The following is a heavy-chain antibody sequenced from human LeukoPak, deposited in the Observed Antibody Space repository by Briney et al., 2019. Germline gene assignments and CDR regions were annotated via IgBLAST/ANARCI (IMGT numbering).Heavy chain of an antibody. CDR2: ISGSGGST. D-gene: IGHD6-19*01. J-gene: IGHJ4*02. CDR3: AKDRPNSGWFFDY. CDR1: GFTFSSYA. V-gene: IGHV3-23*01. Sequence: GGSLRLSCAASGFTFSSYAMSWVRQAPGKGLEWVSAISGSGGSTHYADSVKGRFAISRDNSKNTLYLQMNSLRADDTAVYYCAKDRPNSGWFFDYWGQGTLVTVSS.